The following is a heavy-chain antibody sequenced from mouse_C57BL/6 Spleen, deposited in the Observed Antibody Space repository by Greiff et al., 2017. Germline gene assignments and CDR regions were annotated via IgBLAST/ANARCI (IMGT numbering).Heavy chain of an antibody. J-gene: IGHJ2*01. CDR1: GFTFSSYA. D-gene: IGHD2-3*01. Sequence: VQLKESGGGLVKPGGSLKLSCAASGFTFSSYAMSWVRQTPEKRLEWVATISDGGSYTYYPDNVKGRFTISRDNAKNNLYLQMSHLKSEDTAMYYCAREIYDGYYFDYWGQGTTLTVSS. V-gene: IGHV5-4*01. CDR2: ISDGGSYT. CDR3: AREIYDGYYFDY.